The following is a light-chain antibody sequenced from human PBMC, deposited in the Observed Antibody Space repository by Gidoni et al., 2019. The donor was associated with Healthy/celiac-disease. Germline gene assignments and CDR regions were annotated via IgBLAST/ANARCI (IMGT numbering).Light chain of an antibody. J-gene: IGLJ3*02. CDR1: SSDVGGYNY. Sequence: QSALTQPASLSGSPGQSITISCTGTSSDVGGYNYVSWYQQHPGKAPKLMIHDVSNRPSGVSNRFSGSKSGNTASLTISGLQAEDEADYYCSSYTSSRGVFGGRTKLTVL. V-gene: IGLV2-14*01. CDR2: DVS. CDR3: SSYTSSRGV.